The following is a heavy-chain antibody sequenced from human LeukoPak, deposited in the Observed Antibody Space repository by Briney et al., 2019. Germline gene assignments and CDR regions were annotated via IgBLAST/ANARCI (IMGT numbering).Heavy chain of an antibody. D-gene: IGHD2-2*01. CDR1: GFTFDDYG. J-gene: IGHJ4*02. Sequence: PGGSLRLSCAASGFTFDDYGMSRVRQAPGKGLEWISGVNWNGGSTGYADSVKGRFTISRDNSKNTLYLQMNSLRAEDTAVYYCAKDRHSTPFDYWGQGTLVTVSS. V-gene: IGHV3-20*04. CDR3: AKDRHSTPFDY. CDR2: VNWNGGST.